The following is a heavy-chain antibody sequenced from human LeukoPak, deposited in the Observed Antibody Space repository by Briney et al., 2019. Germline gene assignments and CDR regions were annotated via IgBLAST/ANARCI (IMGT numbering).Heavy chain of an antibody. CDR1: GYSFTSYW. V-gene: IGHV5-51*01. CDR3: ASVAVTTGVADYFDY. J-gene: IGHJ4*02. Sequence: GESLKISCKGSGYSFTSYWIGWVRQMPGKGLEWMGIIYPGDSDTRYSPSFQGQVTISAGKSISTAYLQWSSLKASDTAMYYCASVAVTTGVADYFDYWGQGTLVTVSS. D-gene: IGHD4-11*01. CDR2: IYPGDSDT.